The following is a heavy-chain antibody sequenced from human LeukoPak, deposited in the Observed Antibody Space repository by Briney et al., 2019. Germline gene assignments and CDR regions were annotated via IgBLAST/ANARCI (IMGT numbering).Heavy chain of an antibody. CDR2: INHRGST. V-gene: IGHV4-34*01. Sequence: SETLSLTCVVYGGSFSGYCWTWIRQPPGKGLEWIGEINHRGSTNYNPSLKSRVTISVDTSKNQFSLDLTSVTAADTAVYYCASGGWYRGYWGQGTLVTVSS. CDR3: ASGGWYRGY. CDR1: GGSFSGYC. D-gene: IGHD2-15*01. J-gene: IGHJ4*02.